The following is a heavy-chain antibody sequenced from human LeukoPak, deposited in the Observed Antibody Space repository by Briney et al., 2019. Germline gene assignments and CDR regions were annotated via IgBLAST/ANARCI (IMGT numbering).Heavy chain of an antibody. CDR3: ARSRNSYDTSGYYSFDY. J-gene: IGHJ4*02. D-gene: IGHD3-22*01. CDR1: GGSIRSFY. V-gene: IGHV4-59*01. CDR2: IHSSGRS. Sequence: SETLSLXCTVSGGSIRSFYWSWIRQPPGKALECIGFIHSSGRSNYNPSLRSRGIMSVDTSENQVSLSLSSVTAADTAIYYCARSRNSYDTSGYYSFDYWGQGTLVTVSS.